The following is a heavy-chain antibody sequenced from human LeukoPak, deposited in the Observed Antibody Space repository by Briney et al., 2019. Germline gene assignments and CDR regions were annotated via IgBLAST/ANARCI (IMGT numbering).Heavy chain of an antibody. CDR1: GYTFTTYG. V-gene: IGHV1-18*01. CDR2: ISAYNGNT. D-gene: IGHD3-22*01. CDR3: ARGLSDYYYDSSGYPL. J-gene: IGHJ4*02. Sequence: ASVKVSCKASGYTFTTYGISWVRQAPGQGLEWMGWISAYNGNTNYAQKLQGRVTMTTDTSTRTAYMELRSLRSDDTAVYYCARGLSDYYYDSSGYPLWGQGTLVTVSS.